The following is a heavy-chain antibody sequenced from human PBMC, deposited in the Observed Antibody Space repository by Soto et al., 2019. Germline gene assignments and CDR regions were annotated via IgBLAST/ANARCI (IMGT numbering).Heavy chain of an antibody. CDR2: ITASGVST. CDR3: VRGSSSGWPRADYYEH. Sequence: EVQLLESGGALVQPGESLRLSCTASGFQFGDYALTWVRQSPVRGLEWVSHITASGVSTAYAASVKGRFTISRDNSKNTMYLQMDDLSVDDTAKYYCVRGSSSGWPRADYYEHWGQGAQVTVSS. J-gene: IGHJ4*02. D-gene: IGHD6-25*01. V-gene: IGHV3-23*01. CDR1: GFQFGDYA.